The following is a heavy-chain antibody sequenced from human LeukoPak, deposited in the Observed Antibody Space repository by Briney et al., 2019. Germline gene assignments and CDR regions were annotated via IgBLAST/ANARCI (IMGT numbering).Heavy chain of an antibody. CDR1: GYTFTSYG. CDR2: ISAYNGNT. V-gene: IGHV1-18*01. D-gene: IGHD3-22*01. J-gene: IGHJ4*02. CDR3: ARDGGVYYYDSSGPGDY. Sequence: GASVKVSCKASGYTFTSYGISWVRQAPGQGLEWMGWISAYNGNTNYAQKLQGRVTMTTDTSTSTAYMELRSLRSADTAVYYCARDGGVYYYDSSGPGDYWGQGTLVTVFS.